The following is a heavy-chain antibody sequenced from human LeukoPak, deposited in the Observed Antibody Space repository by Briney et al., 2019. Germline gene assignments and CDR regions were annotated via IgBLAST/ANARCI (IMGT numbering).Heavy chain of an antibody. CDR3: ARDRGSSRAYFDY. Sequence: SSQTLSLTCTVSGGSINIGGFYWSWIRRLPGTDLEWIGYVSFSGNTYYSPSLKSRVTIAIDSSKNQFSLRLSSVTAADTAVYYCARDRGSSRAYFDYWGQGSLVTVSS. CDR2: VSFSGNT. CDR1: GGSINIGGFY. V-gene: IGHV4-31*03. J-gene: IGHJ4*02. D-gene: IGHD6-6*01.